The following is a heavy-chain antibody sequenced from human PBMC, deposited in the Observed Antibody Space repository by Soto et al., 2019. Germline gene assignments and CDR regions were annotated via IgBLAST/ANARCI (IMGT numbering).Heavy chain of an antibody. V-gene: IGHV3-23*01. D-gene: IGHD5-12*01. CDR3: VREGRGSFDF. Sequence: GPPRLSPAASGFIFSHHALKWGRQAPGKGLEWVSVIGGRGNSAYYADSVQGRFTISRDNSKNTLSLQMSSLTADDTAIYYCVREGRGSFDFWGRGTMVTVSS. CDR1: GFIFSHHA. J-gene: IGHJ3*01. CDR2: IGGRGNSA.